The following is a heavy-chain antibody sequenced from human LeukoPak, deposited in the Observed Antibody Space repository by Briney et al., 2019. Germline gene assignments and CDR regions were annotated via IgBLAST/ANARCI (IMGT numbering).Heavy chain of an antibody. Sequence: PVKVSCKASGGTFSSYAISWVRQAPGQGLEWMGGIIPIFGTANYAQKFQGRVTITTDESTSTAYMELSSLRSEDTAVYYCARESVVPAAIRYFQHWGQGTLVTVSS. D-gene: IGHD2-2*02. CDR2: IIPIFGTA. CDR3: ARESVVPAAIRYFQH. V-gene: IGHV1-69*05. CDR1: GGTFSSYA. J-gene: IGHJ1*01.